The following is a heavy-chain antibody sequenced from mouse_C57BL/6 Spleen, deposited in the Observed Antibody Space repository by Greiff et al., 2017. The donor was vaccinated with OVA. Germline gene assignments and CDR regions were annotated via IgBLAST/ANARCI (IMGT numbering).Heavy chain of an antibody. CDR2: ISDGGSYT. CDR3: ARGGYGSSPNWYFDV. J-gene: IGHJ1*03. V-gene: IGHV5-4*01. D-gene: IGHD1-1*01. Sequence: EVQRVESGGGLVKPGGSLKLSCAASGFTFSSYAMSWVRQTPEKRLEWVATISDGGSYTYYPDNVKGRFTISRDNAKNNLYLQMSHLKSEDTAMYYCARGGYGSSPNWYFDVWGTGTTVTVSS. CDR1: GFTFSSYA.